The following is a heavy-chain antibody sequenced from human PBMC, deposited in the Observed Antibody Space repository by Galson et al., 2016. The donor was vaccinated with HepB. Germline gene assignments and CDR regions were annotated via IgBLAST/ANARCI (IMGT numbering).Heavy chain of an antibody. CDR3: ARAGSAGHPYRTPYGLDV. Sequence: SVKVSCKASGYTFTTYGVNWVRQAPGRGLEWMGWINTESGDPMYAQGSTGRFVLSLDTSVSTAYLEISNLRSEDTAVYYCARAGSAGHPYRTPYGLDVWGQGTTVTVSS. V-gene: IGHV7-4-1*02. D-gene: IGHD6-13*01. CDR2: INTESGDP. J-gene: IGHJ6*02. CDR1: GYTFTTYG.